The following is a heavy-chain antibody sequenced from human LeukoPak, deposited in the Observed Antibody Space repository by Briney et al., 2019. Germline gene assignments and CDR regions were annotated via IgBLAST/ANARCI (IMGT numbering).Heavy chain of an antibody. CDR3: TREYSSSSDY. J-gene: IGHJ4*02. D-gene: IGHD6-6*01. Sequence: SETLSLTCTVSGGSISSSSHHWSWVRQPPGKGLEWIGSIYYSGNTYYNPSLKSRVTISVDTSKNQFSLKLTSVTAADAAVYYCTREYSSSSDYWGQGTLVTVSS. V-gene: IGHV4-39*02. CDR1: GGSISSSSHH. CDR2: IYYSGNT.